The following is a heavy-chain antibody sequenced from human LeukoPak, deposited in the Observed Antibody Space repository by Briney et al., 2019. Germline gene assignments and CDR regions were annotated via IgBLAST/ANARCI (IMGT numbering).Heavy chain of an antibody. V-gene: IGHV4-59*01. D-gene: IGHD4-17*01. J-gene: IGHJ3*02. CDR1: GGSISSYY. CDR2: IYYSGST. CDR3: ARDRVYGDSLAFDI. Sequence: SETLSLTCTVSGGSISSYYWSWIRQPPGKGLERIGYIYYSGSTNYNPSLKSRVTISVDTSKNQFSLKLSSVTAADTAVYYCARDRVYGDSLAFDIWGQGTMVTVSS.